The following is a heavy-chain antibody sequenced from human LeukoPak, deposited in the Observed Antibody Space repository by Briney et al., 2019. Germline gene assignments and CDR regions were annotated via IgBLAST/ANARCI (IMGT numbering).Heavy chain of an antibody. J-gene: IGHJ4*02. Sequence: GSSVKVSCKASGGTFSSYAISWVRQAPGQGLEWMGGFIPIFGTANYAQKFQGRVTITADESTSTAYMELSSLRSEDTAVYYCARVEGHYDILTGYQGKYYFDYWGQGTLVTVSS. D-gene: IGHD3-9*01. V-gene: IGHV1-69*01. CDR2: FIPIFGTA. CDR1: GGTFSSYA. CDR3: ARVEGHYDILTGYQGKYYFDY.